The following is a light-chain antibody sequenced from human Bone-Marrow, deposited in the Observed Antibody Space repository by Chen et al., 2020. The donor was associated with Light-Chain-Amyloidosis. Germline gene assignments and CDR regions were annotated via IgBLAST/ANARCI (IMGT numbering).Light chain of an antibody. Sequence: SYVLTQPSSVSVAPGQTATIACGGNNIGSTRVHWYQQTPGQAPQLVVYDDSARPSGIAERLSGSNSGNTATLTISRVEAGDEADYYCQVWDRSSDRPVFGGGTKLTVL. V-gene: IGLV3-21*02. J-gene: IGLJ3*02. CDR1: NIGSTR. CDR3: QVWDRSSDRPV. CDR2: DDS.